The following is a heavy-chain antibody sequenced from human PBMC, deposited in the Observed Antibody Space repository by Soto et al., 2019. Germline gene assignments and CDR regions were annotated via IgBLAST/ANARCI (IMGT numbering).Heavy chain of an antibody. CDR3: ATGGTTVTRRFDY. CDR1: GGGFSTYA. CDR2: ITPIFDTT. J-gene: IGHJ4*01. Sequence: SVKVSCKASGGGFSTYAITWVRQAPGQGLEWMGGITPIFDTTNYAQKFQGRVTITADESTTTVHMELTSLTSEDTAVYYCATGGTTVTRRFDYWGHGTLVTVSS. D-gene: IGHD4-17*01. V-gene: IGHV1-69*13.